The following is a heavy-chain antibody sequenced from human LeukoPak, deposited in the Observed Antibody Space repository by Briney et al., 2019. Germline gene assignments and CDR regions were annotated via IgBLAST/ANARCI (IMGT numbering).Heavy chain of an antibody. J-gene: IGHJ4*02. CDR3: ARGYDYGDYVGDFDY. Sequence: GASVKVSCKTSGYTFTSYPLTWVRQAPGQGLEWMGWITTYNGNTNYAQKLQGRVTITTDTSTSTAYMDLRGLRSDDTAVYFCARGYDYGDYVGDFDYWGQGTLATVSS. D-gene: IGHD4-17*01. CDR2: ITTYNGNT. CDR1: GYTFTSYP. V-gene: IGHV1-18*01.